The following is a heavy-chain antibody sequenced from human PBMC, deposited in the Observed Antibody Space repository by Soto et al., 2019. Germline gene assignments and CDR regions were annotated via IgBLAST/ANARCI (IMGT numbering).Heavy chain of an antibody. CDR3: ATDARVYAIRDDAFET. Sequence: GASVKVSCKVSGYTLTELSMHWVRQAPGKGLEWMGGFDPEDGETIYAQKFQGRVTTTEDTSTDTAYMELSSLRSEDTAVYYCATDARVYAIRDDAFETWGQETMVTVS. D-gene: IGHD2-8*01. V-gene: IGHV1-24*01. CDR2: FDPEDGET. CDR1: GYTLTELS. J-gene: IGHJ3*02.